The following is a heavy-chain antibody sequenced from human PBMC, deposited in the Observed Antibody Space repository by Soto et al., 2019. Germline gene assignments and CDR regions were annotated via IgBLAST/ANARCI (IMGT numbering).Heavy chain of an antibody. CDR1: GGTFSSYA. Sequence: SVKVSCKASGGTFSSYAISWVRQAPGQGLEWMGGIIPIFGTANYAQKFQGRVTITADESTSTAYMELSSLRSEDTAVYYCARDYGLEQWLVLNRFDPWGQGTLVTVSS. V-gene: IGHV1-69*13. CDR3: ARDYGLEQWLVLNRFDP. J-gene: IGHJ5*02. CDR2: IIPIFGTA. D-gene: IGHD6-19*01.